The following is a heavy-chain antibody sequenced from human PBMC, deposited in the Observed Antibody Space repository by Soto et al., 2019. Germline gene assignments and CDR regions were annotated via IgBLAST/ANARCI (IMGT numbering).Heavy chain of an antibody. CDR1: VFIPNSYA. V-gene: IGHV3-23*01. Sequence: PGGSLRLSCLVSVFIPNSYAMSWVRQAPGKGLEWVSGISGSGGATSYATAYSASVKGRFTISRDDSKNTTYLQMNSLKTEDTAVYYCSNLDGYNIGNWGQGTLVTVSS. D-gene: IGHD5-12*01. CDR3: SNLDGYNIGN. J-gene: IGHJ4*02. CDR2: ISGSGGAT.